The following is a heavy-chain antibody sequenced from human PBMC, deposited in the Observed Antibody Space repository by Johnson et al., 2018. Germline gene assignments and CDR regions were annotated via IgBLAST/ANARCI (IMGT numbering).Heavy chain of an antibody. J-gene: IGHJ3*02. CDR1: GFTFSSYA. V-gene: IGHV3-30*14. D-gene: IGHD4-17*01. CDR2: ISYDGSNK. Sequence: VQLLESGGGVVQXGRSLRLSCAASGFTFSSYAMHWVRQAPGKGLEGVAVISYDGSNKYYADSVKGRFTISRENAKNSLYFQMNSLRAGDTAVYYCAKEGYGDYVGAFDIWGQGTMVTVSS. CDR3: AKEGYGDYVGAFDI.